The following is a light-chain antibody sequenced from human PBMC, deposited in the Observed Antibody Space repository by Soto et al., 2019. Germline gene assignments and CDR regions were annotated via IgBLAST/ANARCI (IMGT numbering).Light chain of an antibody. CDR2: GAS. J-gene: IGKJ5*01. V-gene: IGKV3-20*01. CDR3: QQYGSPIT. CDR1: QSGSDSY. Sequence: EIVLTPSPGTLSLSPVERATLSCRASQSGSDSYLAWYQQKPGQPPRLLIYGASTRATGIPDRFSGSGSGTDFTLTISRLEPEDFAVYYCQQYGSPITFGQGTRLEI.